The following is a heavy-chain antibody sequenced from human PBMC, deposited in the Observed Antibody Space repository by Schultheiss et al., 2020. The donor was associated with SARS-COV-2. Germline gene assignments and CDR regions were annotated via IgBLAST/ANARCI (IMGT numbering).Heavy chain of an antibody. D-gene: IGHD6-25*01. V-gene: IGHV3-66*01. Sequence: GGSLRLSCAASGFTVSSNYMSWVRQAPGKGLEWVSVIYSGGSTYYADSVKGRFTISRDNAKNSLYLQMNSLRVEDTAVYYCARDGSGGWHFDLWGRGTLVTVSS. J-gene: IGHJ2*01. CDR3: ARDGSGGWHFDL. CDR1: GFTVSSNY. CDR2: IYSGGST.